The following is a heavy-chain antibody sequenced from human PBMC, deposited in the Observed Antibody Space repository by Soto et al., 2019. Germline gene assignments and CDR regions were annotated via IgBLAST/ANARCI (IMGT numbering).Heavy chain of an antibody. V-gene: IGHV1-69*02. CDR1: GGAFSSFT. Sequence: QVQLVQSGAEVKEPGSSVKVSCKASGGAFSSFTISWVRQAPGQGLEWMGRIIPLLDLANYSQRYQGRVTITADTSTITAYMELSSLKSEDTAVYFCAKLGAHDGAGSNWGQGTLVIVSS. CDR3: AKLGAHDGAGSN. CDR2: IIPLLDLA. J-gene: IGHJ4*02. D-gene: IGHD3-10*01.